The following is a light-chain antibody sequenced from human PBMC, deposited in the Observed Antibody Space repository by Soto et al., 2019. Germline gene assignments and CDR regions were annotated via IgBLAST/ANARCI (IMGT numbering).Light chain of an antibody. Sequence: EIVLTQSPATLSLSPGERATLSCRASQSVSSYVAWYQQKHRQATRLLLYNASNRATGIAARFSGSWSGTEFTLTISSLEPQESAVNYCQQRSNWSPLTFSGGTKLEI. V-gene: IGKV3-11*01. CDR2: NAS. J-gene: IGKJ4*01. CDR1: QSVSSY. CDR3: QQRSNWSPLT.